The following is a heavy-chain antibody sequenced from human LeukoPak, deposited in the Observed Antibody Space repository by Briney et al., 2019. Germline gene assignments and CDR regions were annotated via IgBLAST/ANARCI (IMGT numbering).Heavy chain of an antibody. CDR3: ARDLVDIVAGAYYFDY. V-gene: IGHV3-7*01. Sequence: GGSLRLSCAASGFTFSSYWMSWVRQAPGKGLEWVANIKQDGSEKYYVDSVKGRFTISRDDAKNSLYLQMNSLRAEDTAVYYCARDLVDIVAGAYYFDYWGQGTLVTVSS. CDR1: GFTFSSYW. CDR2: IKQDGSEK. D-gene: IGHD5-12*01. J-gene: IGHJ4*02.